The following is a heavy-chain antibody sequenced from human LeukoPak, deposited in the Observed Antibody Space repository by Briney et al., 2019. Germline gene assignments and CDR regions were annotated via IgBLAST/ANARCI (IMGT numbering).Heavy chain of an antibody. V-gene: IGHV4-61*09. CDR2: IYKSGST. CDR3: AREEPKMYSSGWANWFDP. D-gene: IGHD6-25*01. CDR1: GGSISSGSYY. Sequence: PSETLSLTCTVSGGSISSGSYYCSWIRQPAGKGLEWIGHIYKSGSTNYNPSLKSRVTVSVDTSKNQFSLKLNSVTAADTAVYYCAREEPKMYSSGWANWFDPWGQETLVTVSS. J-gene: IGHJ5*02.